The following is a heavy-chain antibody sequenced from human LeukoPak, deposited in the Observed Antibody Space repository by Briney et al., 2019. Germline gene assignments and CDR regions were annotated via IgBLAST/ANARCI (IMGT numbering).Heavy chain of an antibody. V-gene: IGHV1-69*05. Sequence: SVKVSCKVSGYTLTELSMHWVRQAPGQGLEWMGRIIPIFGTANYAQKFQGRVTITTDESTSTAYMELSSLRSEDTAVYYCAREGGGYSYGSQDPWGQGTLVTVSS. CDR1: GYTLTELS. J-gene: IGHJ5*02. CDR3: AREGGGYSYGSQDP. CDR2: IIPIFGTA. D-gene: IGHD5-18*01.